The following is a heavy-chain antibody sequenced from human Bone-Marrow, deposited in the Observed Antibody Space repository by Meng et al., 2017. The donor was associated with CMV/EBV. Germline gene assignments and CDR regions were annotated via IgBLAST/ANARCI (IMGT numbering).Heavy chain of an antibody. CDR1: GYTFSGHY. J-gene: IGHJ4*02. Sequence: ASVKVSCKASGYTFSGHYIHWVRQAPGQGLEWIGWINPDGGGTTYAPRFQGRVTMNRDTSINTVDMEMTGLRSVDTALYLCARDESNGYYDNWGPGTLVTVSS. CDR2: INPDGGGT. CDR3: ARDESNGYYDN. D-gene: IGHD2-8*01. V-gene: IGHV1-2*02.